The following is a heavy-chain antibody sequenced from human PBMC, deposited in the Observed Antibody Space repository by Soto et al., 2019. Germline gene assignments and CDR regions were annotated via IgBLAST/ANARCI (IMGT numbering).Heavy chain of an antibody. CDR1: GGTFSSYA. Sequence: SVKVSCKASGGTFSSYAISWVRQAPGQGPEWMGGIIPIFGTANYAQKFQGRVTITADESTSTAYMELSSLRSEDTAVYYCARADLVMGATGYYYYGMDVWGQETTVTVSS. V-gene: IGHV1-69*13. CDR3: ARADLVMGATGYYYYGMDV. J-gene: IGHJ6*02. D-gene: IGHD1-26*01. CDR2: IIPIFGTA.